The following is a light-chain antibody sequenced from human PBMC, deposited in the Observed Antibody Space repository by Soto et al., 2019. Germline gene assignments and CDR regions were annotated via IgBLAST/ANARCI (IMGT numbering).Light chain of an antibody. Sequence: QSVLTQPLSVSGSPGQSVTISCTGTSSDVGGYNYVSWYQQHPGKAPKLMIYDVSKRPSGVPDRFSGSRSANTASLTISGLQADDAAAYYCCSYTGNKGFVFGNGKKVTV. V-gene: IGLV2-11*01. CDR1: SSDVGGYNY. CDR3: CSYTGNKGFV. J-gene: IGLJ1*01. CDR2: DVS.